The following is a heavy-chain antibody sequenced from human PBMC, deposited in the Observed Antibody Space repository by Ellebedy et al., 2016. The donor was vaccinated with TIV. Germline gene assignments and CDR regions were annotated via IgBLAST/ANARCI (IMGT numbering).Heavy chain of an antibody. D-gene: IGHD4-17*01. V-gene: IGHV3-48*02. CDR3: ARETTGIDY. CDR1: GFTFSNYN. J-gene: IGHJ4*02. CDR2: ISDSSSTI. Sequence: GESLKISXSPSGFTFSNYNMNWVRQAPGKGLEWVSYISDSSSTIYYADSVKGRFTISRDNAKNSLYLHMSSLRDEDTAVYYCARETTGIDYWGQGSLVTVSS.